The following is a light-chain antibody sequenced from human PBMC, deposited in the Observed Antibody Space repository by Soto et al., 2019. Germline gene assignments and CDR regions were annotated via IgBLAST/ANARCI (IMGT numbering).Light chain of an antibody. CDR3: SSYTSSSTRV. CDR1: RSEVGAYDY. Sequence: QSVLTQPASVSGSPGTAIPISCTGNRSEVGAYDYVSWYQQHPDKAPKLMIYEVSNRPSGVSNRFSGSKSVNTATLTISGLQAEDEADYYCSSYTSSSTRVFGTGTKVTVL. J-gene: IGLJ1*01. V-gene: IGLV2-14*03. CDR2: EVS.